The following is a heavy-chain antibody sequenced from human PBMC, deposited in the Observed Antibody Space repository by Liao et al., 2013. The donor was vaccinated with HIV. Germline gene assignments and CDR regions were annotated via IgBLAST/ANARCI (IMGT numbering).Heavy chain of an antibody. CDR1: GGSVTSPDYY. CDR2: IFYTGST. J-gene: IGHJ6*03. V-gene: IGHV4-30-4*08. Sequence: QVQLQESGPRLVKPSQTLSLNCTVSGGSVTSPDYYWSWVRQPPGKGLEWIGYIFYTGSTYYNPSLKSRLAISVDTSKNQFSLKLSSVTAADTAVYYCARGPYYYGSGHVPYYYYMDVWGKGTTVTVSS. D-gene: IGHD3-10*01. CDR3: ARGPYYYGSGHVPYYYYMDV.